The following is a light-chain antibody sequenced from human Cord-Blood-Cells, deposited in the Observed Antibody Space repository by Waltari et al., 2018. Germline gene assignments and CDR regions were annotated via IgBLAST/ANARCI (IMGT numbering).Light chain of an antibody. CDR2: GAS. J-gene: IGKJ1*01. Sequence: EIVLTQSPGTLSFSPGERATLSCRASQSVSSSYLAWYQQKPGQAPRLLIYGASSRATGIPDRFRGSGSGTDFTLTISRLEPEDFAVYYCQQYGSSPRTFGQGTKVEIK. CDR3: QQYGSSPRT. CDR1: QSVSSSY. V-gene: IGKV3-20*01.